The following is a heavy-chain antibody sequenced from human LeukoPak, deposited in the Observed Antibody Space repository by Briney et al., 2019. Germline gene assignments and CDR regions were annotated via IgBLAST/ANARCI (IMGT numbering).Heavy chain of an antibody. CDR3: GKDIAAGSTAWYFDL. D-gene: IGHD6-13*01. V-gene: IGHV3-7*01. CDR2: IKQDGIGK. CDR1: GFTFSSYW. J-gene: IGHJ2*01. Sequence: GGSLRLSCAASGFTFSSYWMSWVRQAPGKGLEWVANIKQDGIGKYYADSAKGRFTISRDNTKNSVYLQMNSLRDEDTAVYYCGKDIAAGSTAWYFDLWGRGTLVTVSS.